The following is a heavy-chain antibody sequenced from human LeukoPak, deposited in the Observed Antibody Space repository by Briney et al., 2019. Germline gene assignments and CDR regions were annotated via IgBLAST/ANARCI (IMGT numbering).Heavy chain of an antibody. J-gene: IGHJ5*02. CDR1: GGSISSGSYY. V-gene: IGHV4-61*02. CDR3: AREDTLWDCSSTSCSGGWFDP. Sequence: SETLSLTCTVSGGSISSGSYYWSWIRQPAGKGLEWIGRIYTSGSTNYNPSLKSRVTISVDTSKNQFSLKLSSVTAADTAVYYCAREDTLWDCSSTSCSGGWFDPWGQGTLVTVSS. D-gene: IGHD2-2*01. CDR2: IYTSGST.